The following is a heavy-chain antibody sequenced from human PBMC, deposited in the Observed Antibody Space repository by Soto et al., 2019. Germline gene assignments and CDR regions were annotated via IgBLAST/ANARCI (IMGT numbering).Heavy chain of an antibody. CDR3: AREGNLGRWLQPLDF. CDR1: GDSIRAYS. D-gene: IGHD5-12*01. Sequence: PSETMSVTCPVAGDSIRAYSWSWVRKPPGKGLEWIGNIHYNGNTKYSPSLKSRVTMSVDTSKNHFSLRLISVTAADTAIYFCAREGNLGRWLQPLDFWGQGTLVTVSS. V-gene: IGHV4-59*01. CDR2: IHYNGNT. J-gene: IGHJ4*02.